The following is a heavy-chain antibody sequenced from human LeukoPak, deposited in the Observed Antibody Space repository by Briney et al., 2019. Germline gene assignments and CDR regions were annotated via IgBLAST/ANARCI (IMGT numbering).Heavy chain of an antibody. CDR3: AKDPHAIVATASEGDY. V-gene: IGHV3-23*01. CDR1: GFTFSSYA. Sequence: PGGSLRLSCAASGFTFSSYAMSWVRQAPGKGLEWGSAISGSGGSTYYADSVKGRFTISRDNSKNTLYLQMNSLRAEDTAVYYCAKDPHAIVATASEGDYWGQGTLVTVSS. CDR2: ISGSGGST. D-gene: IGHD5-12*01. J-gene: IGHJ4*02.